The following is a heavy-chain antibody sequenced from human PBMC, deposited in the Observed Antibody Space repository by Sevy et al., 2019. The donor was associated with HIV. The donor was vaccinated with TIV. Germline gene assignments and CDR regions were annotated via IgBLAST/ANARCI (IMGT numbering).Heavy chain of an antibody. Sequence: GGSLRLSCAASGFTFSSYSMNWVRQAPGKGLEWVSYISSSSSTIYYADSVKGRFTSSRDNAKNSLYLQMNRLRDEDTAVYYCARDLDIVVVVAAMYAFDIWGQGTMVTVSS. D-gene: IGHD2-15*01. CDR1: GFTFSSYS. V-gene: IGHV3-48*02. CDR3: ARDLDIVVVVAAMYAFDI. J-gene: IGHJ3*02. CDR2: ISSSSSTI.